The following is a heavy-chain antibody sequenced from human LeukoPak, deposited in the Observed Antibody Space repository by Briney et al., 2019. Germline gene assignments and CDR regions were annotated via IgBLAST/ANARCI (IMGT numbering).Heavy chain of an antibody. CDR1: GFSISNYG. CDR2: ILHDGRYK. CDR3: AKPSIKRQWEPNDY. D-gene: IGHD1-26*01. V-gene: IGHV3-30*18. J-gene: IGHJ4*02. Sequence: TGGSLRLSCAASGFSISNYGMHWVRQAPGKGLEWVAYILHDGRYKQYADSVKGRFTISRDNSKNTLYLQMNSLRAEDTAVYYCAKPSIKRQWEPNDYWGQGTLVTVSS.